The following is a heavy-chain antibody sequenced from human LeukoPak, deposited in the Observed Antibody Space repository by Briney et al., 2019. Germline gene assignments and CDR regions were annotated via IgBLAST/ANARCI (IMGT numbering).Heavy chain of an antibody. V-gene: IGHV3-74*01. Sequence: GGSLRLSYAACGFTFSRDWMHWVRQATGKGLVWVSRINRDGRSATCAASGEARFTIARDNAKNTLYLQMNSLRAEDTAVYYGARHPYDILTGPSFDYWGQGTLVTVSS. J-gene: IGHJ4*02. CDR2: INRDGRSA. CDR1: GFTFSRDW. CDR3: ARHPYDILTGPSFDY. D-gene: IGHD3-9*01.